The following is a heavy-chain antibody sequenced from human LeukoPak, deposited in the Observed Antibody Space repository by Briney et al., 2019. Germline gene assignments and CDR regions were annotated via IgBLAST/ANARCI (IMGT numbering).Heavy chain of an antibody. V-gene: IGHV3-48*01. Sequence: SGGSLRLSCAASGFTFSYYSMNWVRQAPGKGLEWVSYISDSSDTMYYADSVKGRFTISRDNAKNSLYLQMNSLRAEDTAVYYCARDLIVGTTIRYYFDYWGQGTLVTVSS. CDR1: GFTFSYYS. D-gene: IGHD1-26*01. CDR3: ARDLIVGTTIRYYFDY. CDR2: ISDSSDTM. J-gene: IGHJ4*02.